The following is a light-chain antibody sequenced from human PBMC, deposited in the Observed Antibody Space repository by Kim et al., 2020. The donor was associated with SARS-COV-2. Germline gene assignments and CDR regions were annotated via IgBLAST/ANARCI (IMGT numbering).Light chain of an antibody. CDR3: AAWDDSLNGPV. J-gene: IGLJ3*02. CDR1: SSNIGSNT. V-gene: IGLV1-44*01. CDR2: SNN. Sequence: QSVLTQPPSASGTPGQRVTISCSGGSSNIGSNTVHWYQHLPGTAPKLLIYSNNQRSSGVPDRFSGSKSGTSASLAISGLQSEDEADYYCAAWDDSLNGPVFGGGTQLTVL.